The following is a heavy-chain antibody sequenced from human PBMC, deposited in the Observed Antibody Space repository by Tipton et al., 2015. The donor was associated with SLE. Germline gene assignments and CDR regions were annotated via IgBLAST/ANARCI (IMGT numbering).Heavy chain of an antibody. V-gene: IGHV4-39*01. J-gene: IGHJ2*01. D-gene: IGHD5-24*01. Sequence: TLSLTCTVSGGSISSRTYYWGWIHQPPGKGLEWIGSMYYSGNTYYNPSLKSRVTISVDTSKNHFSLKLSSVTAADTAVYYCATHLGPEWMATKRGYFDLWGRGTLVSVSS. CDR1: GGSISSRTYY. CDR3: ATHLGPEWMATKRGYFDL. CDR2: MYYSGNT.